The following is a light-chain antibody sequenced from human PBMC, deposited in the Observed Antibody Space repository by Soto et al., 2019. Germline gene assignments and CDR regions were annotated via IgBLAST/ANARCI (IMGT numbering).Light chain of an antibody. CDR1: QSVSYW. CDR3: QQYGFS. V-gene: IGKV1-5*01. CDR2: DAY. J-gene: IGKJ3*01. Sequence: DIHMTQSPSTLSASVGDRVTITCRASQSVSYWLAWYQQKPGTAPKLLIHDAYSLESGVPSRFRGGGSGQEFTLTISGLQPYDFATYSCQQYGFSFGPGTKVEMK.